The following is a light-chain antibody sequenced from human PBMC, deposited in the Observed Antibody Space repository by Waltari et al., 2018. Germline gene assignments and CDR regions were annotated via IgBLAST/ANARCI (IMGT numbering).Light chain of an antibody. CDR1: SGHSSNA. CDR3: QTWGTGILV. J-gene: IGLJ1*01. Sequence: PSASASLGASVKLTCTLSSGHSSNAIAWHQQQPEKGPRYLMKVNSDGSHNKGDGIPDRFSGSSSGAERYLTISRLRSEDEADYYCQTWGTGILVFGTGTKVTVL. V-gene: IGLV4-69*01. CDR2: VNSDGSH.